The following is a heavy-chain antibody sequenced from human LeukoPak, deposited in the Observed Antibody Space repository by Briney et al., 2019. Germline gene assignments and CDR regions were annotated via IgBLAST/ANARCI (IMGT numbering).Heavy chain of an antibody. CDR3: ARDLVRVVVTAHESLNWFDP. V-gene: IGHV4-59*12. D-gene: IGHD2-21*02. CDR2: IYYSGST. Sequence: SETLSLTCTVSGGSNSSYYWSWIRQRPGKGLEWIGYIYYSGSTNYNPSLKSRVTISVDTSKNQFSLKLSSVTAADTAVYYCARDLVRVVVTAHESLNWFDPWGQGTLVTVSS. J-gene: IGHJ5*02. CDR1: GGSNSSYY.